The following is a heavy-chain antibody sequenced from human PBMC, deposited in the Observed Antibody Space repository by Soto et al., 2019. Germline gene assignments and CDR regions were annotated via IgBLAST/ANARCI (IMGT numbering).Heavy chain of an antibody. CDR3: AKRIMATIGHFDS. J-gene: IGHJ4*02. Sequence: EVQLLESGGGLVQPGMSLRLSSAASGFTFSSYAMSWVRQAPGKGLEWVSAISGIGHSTYYADSVKGRFTISRDNSKNTLYLQMNSLRAEDTAVYYCAKRIMATIGHFDSWGQGTLVTVSS. CDR1: GFTFSSYA. V-gene: IGHV3-23*01. CDR2: ISGIGHST. D-gene: IGHD5-12*01.